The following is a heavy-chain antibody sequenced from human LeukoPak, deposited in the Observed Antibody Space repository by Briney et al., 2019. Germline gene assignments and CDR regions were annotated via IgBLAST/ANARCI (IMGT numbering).Heavy chain of an antibody. Sequence: ASVKVSCKASGGTFSSYAISWVRQAPGQGLEWMGRVIPILGIANYAQKFQGRVTITADKSTSTAYMELSSLRSEDTAVYYYARLRDPYGSGSYSDNWFDPWGQGTLVTVSS. D-gene: IGHD3-10*01. CDR1: GGTFSSYA. CDR2: VIPILGIA. V-gene: IGHV1-69*04. J-gene: IGHJ5*02. CDR3: ARLRDPYGSGSYSDNWFDP.